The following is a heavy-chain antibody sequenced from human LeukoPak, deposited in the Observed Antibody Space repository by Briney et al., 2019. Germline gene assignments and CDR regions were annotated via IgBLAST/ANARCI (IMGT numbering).Heavy chain of an antibody. CDR1: GGSISSYY. V-gene: IGHV4-59*01. CDR2: IYYSGST. J-gene: IGHJ4*02. CDR3: ARDLGHFDY. Sequence: SETLSLTCTVSGGSISSYYWSWIRQPPGKGLEWIGYIYYSGSTNYNPSLKSRVTISVDTSKNQFSLKLSSVTAADTAVYYCARDLGHFDYWGQGTQVTVSS.